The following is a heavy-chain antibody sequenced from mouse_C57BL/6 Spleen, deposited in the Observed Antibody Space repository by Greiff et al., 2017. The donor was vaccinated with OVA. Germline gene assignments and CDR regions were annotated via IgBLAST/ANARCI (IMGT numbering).Heavy chain of an antibody. CDR1: GYTFTDYN. V-gene: IGHV1-18*01. Sequence: VQLKESGPELVKPGASVKIPCKASGYTFTDYNMDWVKQSHGKSLEWIGDINPNNGGTIYNQKFKGKATLTVDKSSSTAYMELRSLTSEDTAVYYCARSYDYGSSYVDYFDYWGQGTTLTVSS. D-gene: IGHD1-1*01. CDR3: ARSYDYGSSYVDYFDY. CDR2: INPNNGGT. J-gene: IGHJ2*01.